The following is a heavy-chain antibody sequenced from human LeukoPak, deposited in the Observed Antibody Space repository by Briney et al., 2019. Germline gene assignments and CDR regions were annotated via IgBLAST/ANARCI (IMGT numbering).Heavy chain of an antibody. J-gene: IGHJ5*02. CDR3: AGTYDSRNWFDP. V-gene: IGHV4-34*01. CDR2: INHSGST. CDR1: GGSFSGYY. D-gene: IGHD5-12*01. Sequence: SETLSLTCAVYGGSFSGYYWSWIRQPPGKGLEWIGEINHSGSTNYNPSLKSRVTISVDTSKNQFPLKLSSVTAADTAVYYCAGTYDSRNWFDPWGQGTLVTVSS.